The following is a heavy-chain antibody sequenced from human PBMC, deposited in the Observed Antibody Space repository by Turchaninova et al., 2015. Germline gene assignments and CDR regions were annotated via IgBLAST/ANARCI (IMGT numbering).Heavy chain of an antibody. V-gene: IGHV4-34*01. J-gene: IGHJ6*02. Sequence: QVQLQQWGAGLLKPSETLSLTCGVYGGSFSGYYWSWIRQPPGKGLEWIGEVNHDGRTKYNASLKPRVTIPVDKTKNQFSLRRTSVTAAYTAVYYGGRDNKKKYTSYYYGLDVWGQGTTVTVSS. CDR1: GGSFSGYY. CDR2: VNHDGRT. CDR3: GRDNKKKYTSYYYGLDV. D-gene: IGHD2-2*02.